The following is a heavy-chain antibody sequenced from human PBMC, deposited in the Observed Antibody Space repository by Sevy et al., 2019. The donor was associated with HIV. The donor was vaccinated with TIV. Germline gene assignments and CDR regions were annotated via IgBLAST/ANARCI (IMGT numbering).Heavy chain of an antibody. CDR3: ARDRGEILSSAFDY. V-gene: IGHV3-30*03. J-gene: IGHJ4*02. CDR2: ISYDGRNNK. CDR1: GFTFSDYR. Sequence: GGSLRLSCAASGFTFSDYRLHWVRQAPGKGLEWVAVISYDGRNNKYNADSVKGGLTTSRDNSKNTVYLQMNSLRAEDTAIYYCARDRGEILSSAFDYWGQGTLVTVSS. D-gene: IGHD3-16*01.